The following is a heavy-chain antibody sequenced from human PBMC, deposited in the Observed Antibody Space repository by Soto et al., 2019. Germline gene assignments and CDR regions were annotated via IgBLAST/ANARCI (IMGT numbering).Heavy chain of an antibody. V-gene: IGHV3-74*01. CDR1: GFTFSYYW. CDR2: IHSDGSST. Sequence: EVQLVESGGGLVQPGESLRLSCAASGFTFSYYWMHWVRQAPGKGLVWVSRIHSDGSSTTYADSVKGRFTISRDNARNAVDLQMNRLRVEDAAVYYCASGDRGAFDLWGRGTVVTVSS. D-gene: IGHD3-10*01. CDR3: ASGDRGAFDL. J-gene: IGHJ3*01.